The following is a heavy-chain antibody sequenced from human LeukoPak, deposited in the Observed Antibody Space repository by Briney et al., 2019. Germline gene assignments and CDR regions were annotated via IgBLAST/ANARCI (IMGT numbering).Heavy chain of an antibody. Sequence: PGGSLRLSCAASGFTFSSYAMSWVRQAPGKGLEWVSAISGSGGSTYYADSVKGRFTISRDNSKNTLYLQMNSLRAEDTAVYYCARGLWIVVVPAASDYWGQGTLVTVSS. CDR2: ISGSGGST. CDR3: ARGLWIVVVPAASDY. CDR1: GFTFSSYA. D-gene: IGHD2-2*01. J-gene: IGHJ4*02. V-gene: IGHV3-23*01.